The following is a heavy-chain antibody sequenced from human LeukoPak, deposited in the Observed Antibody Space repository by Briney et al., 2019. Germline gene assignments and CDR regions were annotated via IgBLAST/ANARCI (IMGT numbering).Heavy chain of an antibody. Sequence: GGSLRLSSAAYGFPFSRYWMSWVRQAPGKGLEWVANINEDGSEKYYVDSVKGRFTISRDNAKNSLYLQMNSLRAEDTALYYCVKYNWNYAFDIWGQGTMVTVSS. D-gene: IGHD1-7*01. V-gene: IGHV3-7*01. CDR2: INEDGSEK. CDR1: GFPFSRYW. J-gene: IGHJ3*02. CDR3: VKYNWNYAFDI.